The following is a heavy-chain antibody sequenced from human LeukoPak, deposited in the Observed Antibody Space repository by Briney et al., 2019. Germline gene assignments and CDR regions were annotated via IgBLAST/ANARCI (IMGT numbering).Heavy chain of an antibody. CDR2: VNGGNGNT. CDR1: GYTFTNSA. J-gene: IGHJ4*02. Sequence: PVASVKVSCKASGYTFTNSAMHWVRQAPGQRLEWMGWVNGGNGNTKYSQKFQGRVTITRDTSASTVYMELSSLRSEDTAVYYCAREPGIAAPGPDYYFDYWGQGTLVTVSS. CDR3: AREPGIAAPGPDYYFDY. V-gene: IGHV1-3*01. D-gene: IGHD6-13*01.